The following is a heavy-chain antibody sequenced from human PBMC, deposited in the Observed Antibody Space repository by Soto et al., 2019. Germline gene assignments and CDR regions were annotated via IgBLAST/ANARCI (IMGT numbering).Heavy chain of an antibody. CDR1: GDSMNTNNW. V-gene: IGHV4-4*02. D-gene: IGHD2-8*01. CDR2: IHHNGDT. J-gene: IGHJ4*02. CDR3: ARTRQSCTTSRCHDVYFDF. Sequence: KTSETRSLTSAVFGDSMNTNNWGSWVRQTPGKGLEWIGEIHHNGDTTYTPSLKSRVTMSLDKSKYHFSLSLTSVTAADTAVYYCARTRQSCTTSRCHDVYFDFWGRGTLVTVSS.